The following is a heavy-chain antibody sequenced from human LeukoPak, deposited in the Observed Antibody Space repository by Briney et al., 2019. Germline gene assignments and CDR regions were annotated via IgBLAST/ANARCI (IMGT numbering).Heavy chain of an antibody. J-gene: IGHJ3*02. CDR2: LNTDGSSA. CDR1: GFTFSSYW. V-gene: IGHV3-74*03. D-gene: IGHD3-10*01. CDR3: ARDSYWLGGTIGAFDI. Sequence: HPGGSLRLSCAASGFTFSSYWMHWVRQAPGKGLVWVSRLNTDGSSATYADSVRGRFTFSRDNAKNTLYLQMNSLRAEDTAVYYCARDSYWLGGTIGAFDIWGQGTMVTVSS.